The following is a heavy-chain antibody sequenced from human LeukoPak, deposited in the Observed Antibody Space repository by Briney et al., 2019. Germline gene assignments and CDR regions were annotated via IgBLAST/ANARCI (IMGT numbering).Heavy chain of an antibody. V-gene: IGHV1-24*01. J-gene: IGHJ5*02. CDR2: FDPEDGET. CDR1: GYTLTELS. CDR3: ATGPTMITGSGWFDP. D-gene: IGHD3-22*01. Sequence: GASVKVSCKVSGYTLTELSMHWVRQAPGKGLEWMGGFDPEDGETIYAQEFQGRVTMTEDTSTDTAYMELSSLRSEDTAVYYCATGPTMITGSGWFDPWGQGTLVTVSS.